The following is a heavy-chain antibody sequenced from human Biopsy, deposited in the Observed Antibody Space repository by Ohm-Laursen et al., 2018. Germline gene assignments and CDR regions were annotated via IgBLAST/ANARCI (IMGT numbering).Heavy chain of an antibody. CDR2: IYYSGST. V-gene: IGHV4-59*08. CDR1: GCSMSTYY. J-gene: IGHJ5*02. CDR3: ARHRGGMPSSGNWFDH. D-gene: IGHD2-2*01. Sequence: SQTLSLTWSVSGCSMSTYYWSWIRQPPGKGLEWIGYIYYSGSTNYNPSLKSRVTISVDMSKNQFSLKLTSVAAADTAVYYCARHRGGMPSSGNWFDHWGQGTLVTVSS.